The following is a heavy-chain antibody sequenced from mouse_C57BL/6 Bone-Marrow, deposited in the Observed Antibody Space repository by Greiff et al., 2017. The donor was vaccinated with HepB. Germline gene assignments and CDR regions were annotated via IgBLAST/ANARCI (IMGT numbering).Heavy chain of an antibody. CDR3: TTHTTAYYFDY. CDR2: IDPENGDT. CDR1: GFNIKDDY. V-gene: IGHV14-4*01. Sequence: VQLQQSGAELVRPGASVKLSCIASGFNIKDDYMHWVKQRPEQGLEWIGWIDPENGDTEYASKFQGKATITADTSSNTAYLQLSSLTSEDTAVYYCTTHTTAYYFDYWGQGTTLTVSS. J-gene: IGHJ2*01. D-gene: IGHD1-2*01.